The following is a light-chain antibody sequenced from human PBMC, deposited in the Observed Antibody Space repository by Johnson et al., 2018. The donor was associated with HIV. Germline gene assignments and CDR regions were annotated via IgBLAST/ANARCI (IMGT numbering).Light chain of an antibody. CDR1: SSNTGKNY. Sequence: QSVLTQSPSVSAASGQKVTIFCSGSSSNTGKNYVSWYQQLPGTAPKLIIYENNRRPLGIPDRFSGSKSGTSATLGITGLHTGDEADSYGGIWDSHLSAYVFCTVTTVTIL. J-gene: IGLJ1*01. CDR3: GIWDSHLSAYV. CDR2: ENN. V-gene: IGLV1-51*02.